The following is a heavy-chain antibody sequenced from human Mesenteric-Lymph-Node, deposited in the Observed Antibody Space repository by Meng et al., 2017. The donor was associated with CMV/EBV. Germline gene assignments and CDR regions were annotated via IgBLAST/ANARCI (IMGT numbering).Heavy chain of an antibody. CDR1: GYTFIDYY. CDR3: ARDRDTDWYSPFDS. D-gene: IGHD3-9*01. CDR2: INPKTGGR. J-gene: IGHJ4*02. Sequence: QVKLVQSGAEVKKPGASVRFSCKASGYTFIDYYINWVRQAPGQGLEWMGRINPKTGGRSYAQNFQGRVTMTRDTSINTAYMEVNRLNSDDKAMYYCARDRDTDWYSPFDSWGPGTLVTVSS. V-gene: IGHV1-2*06.